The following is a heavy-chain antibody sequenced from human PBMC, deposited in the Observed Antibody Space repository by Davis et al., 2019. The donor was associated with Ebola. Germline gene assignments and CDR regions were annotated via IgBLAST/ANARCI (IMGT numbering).Heavy chain of an antibody. Sequence: GGSLRLSCAASGFTVSSNYMSWVRQAPGKGLEWVSVIYSGGSTYYADSVKGRFTISRHNSKNTLYLQMNSLRAEDTAVYYCARGGSGVGTFWYGMDVWGQGTTVTVSS. CDR2: IYSGGST. CDR1: GFTVSSNY. D-gene: IGHD1-26*01. J-gene: IGHJ6*02. CDR3: ARGGSGVGTFWYGMDV. V-gene: IGHV3-53*04.